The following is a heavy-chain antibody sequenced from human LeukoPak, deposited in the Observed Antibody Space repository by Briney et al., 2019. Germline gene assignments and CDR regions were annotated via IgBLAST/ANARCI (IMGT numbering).Heavy chain of an antibody. J-gene: IGHJ4*02. Sequence: GGSLRLSCAASGFTFSSYSLNWVRQAPGKGLEWVSSISSSSSYIYYADSVKGRFTISRDNAKNSLYLQMNSLRAEDTAVYYCARDVGYYGSGSDYWGQGTLVTVSS. CDR3: ARDVGYYGSGSDY. V-gene: IGHV3-21*01. CDR1: GFTFSSYS. CDR2: ISSSSSYI. D-gene: IGHD3-10*01.